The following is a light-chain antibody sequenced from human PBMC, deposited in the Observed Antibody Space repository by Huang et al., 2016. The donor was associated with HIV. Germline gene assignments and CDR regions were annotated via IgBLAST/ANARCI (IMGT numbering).Light chain of an antibody. CDR1: QTITSSY. Sequence: EVVLTQSPGTLSLSPGERATLSCRASQTITSSYFSWEQMTPGQAPRLLIDGASSRATGIPDRFSGSGSGTDFTLTITRVEPEDFAVYYCQQYGESSPVTFGGGTKVEIK. V-gene: IGKV3-20*01. J-gene: IGKJ4*01. CDR2: GAS. CDR3: QQYGESSPVT.